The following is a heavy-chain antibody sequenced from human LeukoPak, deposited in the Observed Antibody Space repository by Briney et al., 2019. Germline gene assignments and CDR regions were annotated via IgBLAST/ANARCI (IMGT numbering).Heavy chain of an antibody. CDR1: GYTFTSYG. J-gene: IGHJ4*02. Sequence: GASVKVSCKASGYTFTSYGISWVRQAPGQGLEWLGWISAYNGNTNYAQKFQGRVTMTRDTSISAAYMELSRLRSDDTAVYYCARDHMTTVTTFGYWAPTDYWGQGTLVTVSS. CDR3: ARDHMTTVTTFGYWAPTDY. V-gene: IGHV1-18*01. D-gene: IGHD4-17*01. CDR2: ISAYNGNT.